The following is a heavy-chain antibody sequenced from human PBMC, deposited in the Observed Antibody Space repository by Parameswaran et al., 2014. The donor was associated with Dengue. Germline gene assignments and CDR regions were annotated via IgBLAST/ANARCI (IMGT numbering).Heavy chain of an antibody. V-gene: IGHV3-15*01. CDR2: IKSKTDGGTT. Sequence: WIRQPPGKGLEWVGRIKSKTDGGTTDYAAPVKGRFTISRDDSKNTLYLQMNSLKTEDTAVYYCTTAPRDYFDYWGQGTLVTVSS. D-gene: IGHD1-14*01. J-gene: IGHJ4*02. CDR3: TTAPRDYFDY.